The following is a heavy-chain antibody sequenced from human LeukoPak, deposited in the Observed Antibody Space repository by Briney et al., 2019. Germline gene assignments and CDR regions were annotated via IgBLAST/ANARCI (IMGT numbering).Heavy chain of an antibody. Sequence: SLRLSCXASGFTFTQCAMSWVRQAPGKGLEWVAIITATGDTAYYADSVKGRFTISRDNSRNTVYMQMDSLRAEDTAIYYCAGDRNSDWYSPLDYWGQGTQVTVSP. D-gene: IGHD6-19*01. V-gene: IGHV3-23*01. CDR2: ITATGDTA. CDR3: AGDRNSDWYSPLDY. CDR1: GFTFTQCA. J-gene: IGHJ4*02.